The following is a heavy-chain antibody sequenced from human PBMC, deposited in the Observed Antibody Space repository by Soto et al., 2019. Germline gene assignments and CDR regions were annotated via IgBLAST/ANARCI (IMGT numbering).Heavy chain of an antibody. D-gene: IGHD2-15*01. Sequence: PGGSLRLSCAASGFTFSNCWMSWVRQAPGKGLEWVGRISGKTDGGTTAYAAPGRGRFTIARDESKNTLYLQMNNLNTEDTDVYYCTSEGQGYCSGGSCQAFDYWGQGTLVTVSS. CDR2: ISGKTDGGTT. CDR1: GFTFSNCW. V-gene: IGHV3-15*01. CDR3: TSEGQGYCSGGSCQAFDY. J-gene: IGHJ4*02.